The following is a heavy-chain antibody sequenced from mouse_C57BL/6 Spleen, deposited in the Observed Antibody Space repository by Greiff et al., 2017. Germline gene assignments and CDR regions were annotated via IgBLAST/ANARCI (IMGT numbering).Heavy chain of an antibody. V-gene: IGHV1-84*01. Sequence: VQLQQSGPELVKPGASVKISCKASGYTFTDYYINWVKQRPGQGLEWIGWIYPGSGNTKYNETFKGKDTLTMDTSSSTAYMQHSSLTSEDSAVCFGARERRYYAMDYWGQGTSVTVSS. CDR3: ARERRYYAMDY. J-gene: IGHJ4*01. CDR2: IYPGSGNT. CDR1: GYTFTDYY.